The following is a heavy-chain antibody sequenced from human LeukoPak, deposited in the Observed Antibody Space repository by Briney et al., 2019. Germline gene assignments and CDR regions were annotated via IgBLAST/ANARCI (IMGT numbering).Heavy chain of an antibody. CDR2: INHSGST. D-gene: IGHD1-20*01. J-gene: IGHJ4*02. CDR3: ARGYTGISGTIDY. Sequence: SETLSLTCAVYGGSFSGYYWSWIRQPPGKGLEWIGEINHSGSTNYNPSLKSRVTISVDTSKNQFSLKLSSVTAADTAVYYCARGYTGISGTIDYWGQGTLVTVSS. CDR1: GGSFSGYY. V-gene: IGHV4-34*01.